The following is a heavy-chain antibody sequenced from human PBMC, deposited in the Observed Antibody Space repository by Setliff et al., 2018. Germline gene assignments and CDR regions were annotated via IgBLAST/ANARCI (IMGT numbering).Heavy chain of an antibody. J-gene: IGHJ4*02. CDR2: IYTSWSS. V-gene: IGHV4-61*09. D-gene: IGHD2-15*01. CDR3: AKGDGGYPSDS. Sequence: LSLTCTVSGGSISSASYYWSWIRQPAGKGLEWIGHIYTSWSSNYNPSLKSRVTMSVDTSKNQFSLSLTSVTAADTAVYYCAKGDGGYPSDSWGQGILVTVS. CDR1: GGSISSASYY.